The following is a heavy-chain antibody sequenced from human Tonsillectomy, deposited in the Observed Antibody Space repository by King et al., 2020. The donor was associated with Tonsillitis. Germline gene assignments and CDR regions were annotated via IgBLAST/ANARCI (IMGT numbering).Heavy chain of an antibody. Sequence: ITLKESGPRLVKPTQTLTLTCTFSGFSLSTIGAGVGWIRQPPGKALEWLALIHWDDDKRYSPSLKSRVSITKDSSKNQVVLTMTNMDPVDTATYYCAHSGNPSVGARYNYFDIWGQGTLVAVSS. V-gene: IGHV2-5*02. J-gene: IGHJ4*02. CDR3: AHSGNPSVGARYNYFDI. CDR2: IHWDDDK. CDR1: GFSLSTIGAG. D-gene: IGHD1-26*01.